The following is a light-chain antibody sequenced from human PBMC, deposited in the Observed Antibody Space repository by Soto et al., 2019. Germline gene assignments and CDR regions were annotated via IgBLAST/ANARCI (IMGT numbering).Light chain of an antibody. Sequence: QSVLTQPPSVSGAPGQRVTISCTGSSSNIGAGYDVHWYQQLPGTAPKLLIYGNSNRPSGVPDRFSGSKSGTSASLAITGLQAEDEADYYCQSYDSSLRLLFGGGTKVTVL. CDR3: QSYDSSLRLL. J-gene: IGLJ2*01. CDR1: SSNIGAGYD. V-gene: IGLV1-40*01. CDR2: GNS.